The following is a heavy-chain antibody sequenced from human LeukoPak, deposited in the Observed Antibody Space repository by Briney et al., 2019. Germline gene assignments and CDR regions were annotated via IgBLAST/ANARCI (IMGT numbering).Heavy chain of an antibody. D-gene: IGHD3-10*01. V-gene: IGHV4-39*01. Sequence: YWGXXRXXPGXGLXWIGXIYYSGSTYYNPSLNSRVTISVDKSKNQFSLKLSSVTAADTAVYYCARHNGSGSYRSRYYFDYWGQGTLVTVSS. CDR3: ARHNGSGSYRSRYYFDY. CDR1: Y. CDR2: IYYSGST. J-gene: IGHJ4*02.